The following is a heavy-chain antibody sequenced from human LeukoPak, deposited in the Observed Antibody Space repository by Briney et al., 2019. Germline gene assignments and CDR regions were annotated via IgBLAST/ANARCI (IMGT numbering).Heavy chain of an antibody. Sequence: PGGSLRLSCAASGFTFSSYAMSCVRQAPGKGLEWVSAISGSGGSTYYADSVKGRFTISRDNAKNSLYLQMNSLRAEDTAVYYCARDYYDSSGYGEFDYWGQGTLVTVSS. CDR1: GFTFSSYA. D-gene: IGHD3-22*01. CDR3: ARDYYDSSGYGEFDY. J-gene: IGHJ4*02. CDR2: ISGSGGST. V-gene: IGHV3-23*01.